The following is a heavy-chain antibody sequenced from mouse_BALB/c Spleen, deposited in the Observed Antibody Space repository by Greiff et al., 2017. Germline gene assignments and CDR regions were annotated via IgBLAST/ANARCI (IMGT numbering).Heavy chain of an antibody. J-gene: IGHJ4*01. CDR1: GYTFTDYA. Sequence: VQLVESGAELVRPGVSVKISCKGSGYTFTDYAMHWVKQSHAKSLEWIGVISTYYGDASYNQKFKGKATMTVDKSSSTAYMELARLTSEDSAIYYCARGGEVPYYYAMDYWGQGTSVTVSS. V-gene: IGHV1S137*01. D-gene: IGHD2-14*01. CDR3: ARGGEVPYYYAMDY. CDR2: ISTYYGDA.